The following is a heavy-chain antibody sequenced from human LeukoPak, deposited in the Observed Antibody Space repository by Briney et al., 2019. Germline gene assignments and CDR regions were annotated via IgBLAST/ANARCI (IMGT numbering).Heavy chain of an antibody. D-gene: IGHD4-17*01. CDR3: ARDGGYGDDRGDWFDP. CDR2: IIPIFGTA. Sequence: PAASVTVSCKASGGTFSSYAISWVRQAPGQGLDWMGGIIPIFGTANYAQKFQGRVTITADESTSTAYMELSSLRSEDTAVYYCARDGGYGDDRGDWFDPWGQGTLVTVSS. J-gene: IGHJ5*02. CDR1: GGTFSSYA. V-gene: IGHV1-69*13.